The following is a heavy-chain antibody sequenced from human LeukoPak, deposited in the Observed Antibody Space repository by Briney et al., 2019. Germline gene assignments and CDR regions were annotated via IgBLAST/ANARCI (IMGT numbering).Heavy chain of an antibody. J-gene: IGHJ6*02. V-gene: IGHV1-69*05. CDR3: ARDHWGIVENGYDYFYYDMDV. CDR2: VIPIYGTP. Sequence: ASVKVSCKASGGSFSTSGFSWVRQAPGQGLVWMGGVIPIYGTPSYAQKFQGRVTITTDESTSTAYMELSSLRSEDTDVYDCARDHWGIVENGYDYFYYDMDVWGQGTTVTVSS. CDR1: GGSFSTSG. D-gene: IGHD7-27*01.